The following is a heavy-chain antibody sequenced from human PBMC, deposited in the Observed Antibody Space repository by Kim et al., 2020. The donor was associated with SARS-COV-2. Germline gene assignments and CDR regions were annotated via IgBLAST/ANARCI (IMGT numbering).Heavy chain of an antibody. D-gene: IGHD4-17*01. CDR1: GYTFTMYN. J-gene: IGHJ4*02. V-gene: IGHV1-3*04. CDR3: ARGGGGLAY. Sequence: ASVKVSCKASGYTFTMYNIHWVRQAPGQRLECMGWIITGDGRTFYPPKFQGRVTFTTDTSASTAYMELSGLTSEDTTVYYCARGGGGLAYWGQGTLVTVSS. CDR2: IITGDGRT.